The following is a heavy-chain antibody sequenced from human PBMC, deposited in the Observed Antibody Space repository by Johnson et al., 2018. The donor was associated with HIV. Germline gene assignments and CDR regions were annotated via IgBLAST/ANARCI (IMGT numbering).Heavy chain of an antibody. D-gene: IGHD3-3*01. CDR2: IKQGGSEK. CDR1: GFTFSDHY. J-gene: IGHJ3*02. Sequence: VQLVESGGGLVKPGGSLRLSCAASGFTFSDHYMSWIRQAPGKGLEWVANIKQGGSEKYYVDSVKGRFTISRDNSKNTLYLQMNSRRAEDTAGYYCARGYTIGAFDIWGQGTMVTVSS. V-gene: IGHV3-7*01. CDR3: ARGYTIGAFDI.